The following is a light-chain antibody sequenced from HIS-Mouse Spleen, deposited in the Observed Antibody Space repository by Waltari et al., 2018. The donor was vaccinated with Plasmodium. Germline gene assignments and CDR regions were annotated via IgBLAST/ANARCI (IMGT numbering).Light chain of an antibody. CDR3: SSYAGSNNLV. Sequence: QSALTQPPSASGSPGQSVTISCPGTSSAAGAYHYVSWYQQHPGKAPKLMIYEVSKRPSGVPDRFSGSKSGNTASLTVSGLQAEDEADYYCSSYAGSNNLVFGGGTKLTVL. CDR2: EVS. J-gene: IGLJ2*01. V-gene: IGLV2-8*01. CDR1: SSAAGAYHY.